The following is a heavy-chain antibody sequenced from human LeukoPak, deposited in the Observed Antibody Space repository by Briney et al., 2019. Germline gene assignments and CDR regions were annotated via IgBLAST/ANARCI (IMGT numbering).Heavy chain of an antibody. CDR1: GFTFSSYS. CDR3: ARAGPMVRGDYYFDY. V-gene: IGHV3-21*01. CDR2: ISSSSSYI. D-gene: IGHD3-10*01. Sequence: GGSLRLSCAASGFTFSSYSMNWVRQAPGKGLEWVSSISSSSSYIHYADSVKGRFTISRDNAKNSLYLQMNSLRAEDTAVYYCARAGPMVRGDYYFDYWGQGTLATVSS. J-gene: IGHJ4*02.